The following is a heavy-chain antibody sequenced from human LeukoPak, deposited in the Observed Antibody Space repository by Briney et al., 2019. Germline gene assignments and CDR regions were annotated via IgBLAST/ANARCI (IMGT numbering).Heavy chain of an antibody. CDR1: GGSISSSSYY. D-gene: IGHD1-26*01. CDR3: ARDLPEEPFDY. Sequence: SETLSLTCTVSGGSISSSSYYWGWIRQPPGKGLEWIGSIYYSGSTYYNPSLKSRVTISVDTSKNQFSLKLSSVTAADTAVYYCARDLPEEPFDYWGQGTLVTVSS. CDR2: IYYSGST. J-gene: IGHJ4*02. V-gene: IGHV4-39*07.